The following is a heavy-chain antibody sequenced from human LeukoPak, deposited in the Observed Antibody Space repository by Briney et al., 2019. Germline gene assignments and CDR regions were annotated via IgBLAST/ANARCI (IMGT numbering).Heavy chain of an antibody. Sequence: PSETLSLTCTVSGGSISGFYWSWIRQPPGKGLEWIGYIYYNGDTNYNPSLKSRVTISLDTSMDQFSLKLKSVTAADTAVYYCARSILNIYYEKYYFDYWGQGTLVTVSS. V-gene: IGHV4-59*01. J-gene: IGHJ4*02. CDR1: GGSISGFY. CDR2: IYYNGDT. CDR3: ARSILNIYYEKYYFDY. D-gene: IGHD3-3*01.